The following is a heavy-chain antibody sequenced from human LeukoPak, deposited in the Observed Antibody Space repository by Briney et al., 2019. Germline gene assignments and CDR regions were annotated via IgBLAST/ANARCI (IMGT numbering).Heavy chain of an antibody. CDR3: TRVSPSDYYYYYYMDV. J-gene: IGHJ6*03. Sequence: GGSLRLSCAASGFTFSSYWMHWVRQAPGKGLLWVSRISGDGSTTSYADSVKGRFTISRDNAKNTLYLQMNSLRAEDTAVYYCTRVSPSDYYYYYYMDVWGKGTTVTVSS. D-gene: IGHD2/OR15-2a*01. CDR2: ISGDGSTT. CDR1: GFTFSSYW. V-gene: IGHV3-74*01.